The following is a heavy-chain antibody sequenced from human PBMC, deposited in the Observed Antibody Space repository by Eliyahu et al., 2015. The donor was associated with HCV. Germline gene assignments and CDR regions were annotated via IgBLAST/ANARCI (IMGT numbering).Heavy chain of an antibody. J-gene: IGHJ3*02. CDR3: ARLVAGALQDAFDI. V-gene: IGHV3-21*01. Sequence: TFSSYSMNWVRQAPGKGLEWVSSISSSSSYIYYADSVKGRFTISRDNAKNSLYLQMNSLRAEDTAVYYCARLVAGALQDAFDIWGQGTMVTVSS. CDR2: ISSSSSYI. CDR1: TFSSYS. D-gene: IGHD3-9*01.